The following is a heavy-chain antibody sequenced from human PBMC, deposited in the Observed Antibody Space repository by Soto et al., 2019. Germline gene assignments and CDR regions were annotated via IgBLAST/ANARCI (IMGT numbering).Heavy chain of an antibody. J-gene: IGHJ5*02. V-gene: IGHV4-59*08. Sequence: SEPLSHTRTGSAGSIRPDHSRWFRQPPGKGLEWVGYIYYAGTTSYNPSLKSRVTISLETSKSQFSLRLSSVTAADTAVYYCARLGKYYQSLAPWGPGTLVTV. CDR1: AGSIRPDH. CDR3: ARLGKYYQSLAP. D-gene: IGHD2-2*01. CDR2: IYYAGTT.